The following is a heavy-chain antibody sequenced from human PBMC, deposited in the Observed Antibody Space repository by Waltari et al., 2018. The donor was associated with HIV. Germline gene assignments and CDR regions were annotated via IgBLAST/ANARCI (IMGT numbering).Heavy chain of an antibody. J-gene: IGHJ6*02. CDR1: GFTFRSYS. V-gene: IGHV3-23*01. CDR2: MSGSGGRT. CDR3: AKDPVAAAERRLSGMDV. D-gene: IGHD2-2*01. Sequence: EVQLLESGGGLVQPGGSLSLSCAASGFTFRSYSMTWVRQTPGKGLEWVSGMSGSGGRTYDADSVKGRFTISRDNAKNTLYLQMNSLRVEDTAVYYCAKDPVAAAERRLSGMDVWGQGTTVTVSS.